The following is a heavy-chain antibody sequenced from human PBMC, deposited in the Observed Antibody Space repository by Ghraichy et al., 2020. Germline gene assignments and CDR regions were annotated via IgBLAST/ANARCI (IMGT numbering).Heavy chain of an antibody. V-gene: IGHV4-39*01. CDR1: GGSISNSLSY. D-gene: IGHD2-15*01. CDR2: IHHTGST. CDR3: ARHRRDVVAATTFFDY. J-gene: IGHJ4*02. Sequence: SETLSLTCTVSGGSISNSLSYWGWIRQPPGKGLEWIATIHHTGSTYYNPSLRTRVTISVDSSKSQFSLSLSSVTAADTAIYYCARHRRDVVAATTFFDYWGQGLLVTVSS.